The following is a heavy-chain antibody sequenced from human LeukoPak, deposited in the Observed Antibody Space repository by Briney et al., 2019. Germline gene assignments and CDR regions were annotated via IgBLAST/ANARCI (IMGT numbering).Heavy chain of an antibody. CDR3: AHRGYNSGWYNYFDS. D-gene: IGHD6-19*01. J-gene: IGHJ4*02. CDR1: GFSLSTSGVG. CDR2: IYWDDDK. Sequence: SGPTLVNPTQTLTPTCTFSGFSLSTSGVGVGWIRQPPGKALEWLALIYWDDDKRYSPSLENRLALTKDSSKNQIVLTMTNMDPVDTATYYCAHRGYNSGWYNYFDSWGQGILVTVSS. V-gene: IGHV2-5*02.